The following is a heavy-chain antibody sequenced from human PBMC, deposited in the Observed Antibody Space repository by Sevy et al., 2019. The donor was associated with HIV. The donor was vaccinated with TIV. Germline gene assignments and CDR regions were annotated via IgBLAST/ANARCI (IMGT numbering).Heavy chain of an antibody. J-gene: IGHJ4*02. D-gene: IGHD6-13*01. Sequence: GGSLRLSCAASGFTFSSYWINWVRQAPGEGLEWVANINQGGNQKHYMDSVKGRFIISRDNAENAVYLQMNSLRVEDTAVYYCARGPSGAAAGRFDSWGQGTLVTVSS. CDR2: INQGGNQK. V-gene: IGHV3-7*01. CDR3: ARGPSGAAAGRFDS. CDR1: GFTFSSYW.